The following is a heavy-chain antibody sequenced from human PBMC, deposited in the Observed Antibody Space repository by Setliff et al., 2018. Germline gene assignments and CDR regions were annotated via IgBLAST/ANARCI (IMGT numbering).Heavy chain of an antibody. CDR1: GGSFSGYY. Sequence: LSLTCAVYGGSFSGYYWSWIRQPPGKGLEWIGEINHSGSTNYNPSLKSRVTISVDTSKNQFSLKLSSVTAADTAVYYCATTDIVLMVYATWGQGTLVTVSS. V-gene: IGHV4-34*01. J-gene: IGHJ4*02. CDR3: ATTDIVLMVYAT. D-gene: IGHD2-8*01. CDR2: INHSGST.